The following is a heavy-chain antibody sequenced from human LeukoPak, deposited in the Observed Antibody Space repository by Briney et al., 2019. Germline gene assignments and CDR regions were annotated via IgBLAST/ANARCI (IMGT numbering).Heavy chain of an antibody. CDR1: GFTFSVHA. CDR2: ISGSGGGT. CDR3: TRVGYIDEGIDY. J-gene: IGHJ4*02. Sequence: GGSMRLSCAASGFTFSVHAMSWVRQAPGKGLEWVSGISGSGGGTNYADSVKGRFTVSRDNAKNSLYLQMNSLRAEDTAIYYCTRVGYIDEGIDYWGQGTLVTVSS. V-gene: IGHV3-23*01. D-gene: IGHD5-24*01.